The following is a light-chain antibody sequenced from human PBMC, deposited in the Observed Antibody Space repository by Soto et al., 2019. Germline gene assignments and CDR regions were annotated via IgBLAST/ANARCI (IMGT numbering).Light chain of an antibody. J-gene: IGLJ2*01. CDR1: SSDVGGYNY. Sequence: QSVLTQPPSASGSPGQSVTISCTGTSSDVGGYNYVSWYQQHPGKAPKLMIYEVSKRPSGVPDRFSGSKSGNTASLTVSGLQAEDEAYYYCSSYAGSNNFNVVFGGGTKLTVL. V-gene: IGLV2-8*01. CDR2: EVS. CDR3: SSYAGSNNFNVV.